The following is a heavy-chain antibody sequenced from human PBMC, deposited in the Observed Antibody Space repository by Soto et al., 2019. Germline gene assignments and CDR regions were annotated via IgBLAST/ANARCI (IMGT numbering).Heavy chain of an antibody. D-gene: IGHD3-10*01. CDR2: IWYDGSNK. CDR1: GFTFSSYG. V-gene: IGHV3-33*01. CDR3: ARDLRQGSGYYGMDV. J-gene: IGHJ6*02. Sequence: GGSLRLSCAASGFTFSSYGMHWVRQAPGKGLEWVAVIWYDGSNKYYADSVKGRFTISRDNSKNTLYLQMNSLRAEDTAVYYCARDLRQGSGYYGMDVWGQGTTVTVSS.